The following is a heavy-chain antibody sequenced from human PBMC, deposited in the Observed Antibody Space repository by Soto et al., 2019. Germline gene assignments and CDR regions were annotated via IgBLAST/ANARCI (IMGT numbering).Heavy chain of an antibody. CDR2: IWYDGSNK. V-gene: IGHV3-33*01. Sequence: QVQLVESGGGVVQPGRSLRLSCAASGFTFSSYGMHWVRQAPGKGLEWVAVIWYDGSNKYYADSVKGPFTISRDNSKNTLYLQMNSLRPEDTAVYYCARVSVHSCSWPYFDYWGQGTLVTVSS. D-gene: IGHD6-13*01. CDR1: GFTFSSYG. CDR3: ARVSVHSCSWPYFDY. J-gene: IGHJ4*02.